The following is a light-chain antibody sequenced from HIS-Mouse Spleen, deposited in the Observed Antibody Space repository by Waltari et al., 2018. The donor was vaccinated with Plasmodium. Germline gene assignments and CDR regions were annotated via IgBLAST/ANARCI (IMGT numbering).Light chain of an antibody. J-gene: IGKJ4*01. CDR3: QQFNSYPLT. CDR1: QGLSSA. Sequence: AIQFTQSPSSLSASVGDRVTITCRASQGLSSALDGHQQKPGKAPKLLIYDASSLESGVPSRFSGSGSGTDFTLTISSLQPEDFATYYCQQFNSYPLTFGGGTKVEIK. CDR2: DAS. V-gene: IGKV1-13*02.